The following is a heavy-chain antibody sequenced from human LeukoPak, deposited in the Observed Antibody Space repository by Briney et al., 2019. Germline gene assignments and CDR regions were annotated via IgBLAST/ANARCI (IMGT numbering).Heavy chain of an antibody. CDR2: IYHSGST. D-gene: IGHD4-17*01. CDR3: ARTTSYAFDI. CDR1: GGSISSGGYY. J-gene: IGHJ3*02. Sequence: PSETLSLTCTVSGGSISSGGYYWSWIRQPPGKGLEWIGYIYHSGSTYYNPSLKSRVTISVDRSKNQFSLKLSSVTAADTAVYYCARTTSYAFDIWGQGTMVTVSS. V-gene: IGHV4-30-2*01.